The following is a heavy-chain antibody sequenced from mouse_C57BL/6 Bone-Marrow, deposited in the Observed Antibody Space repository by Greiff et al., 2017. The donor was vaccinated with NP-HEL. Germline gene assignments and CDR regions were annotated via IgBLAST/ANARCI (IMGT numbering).Heavy chain of an antibody. CDR2: IRNKANGYTT. V-gene: IGHV7-3*01. Sequence: EVMLVESGGGLVQPGGSLSLSCAASGFTFTDYYMSWVRQPPGKALEWLGFIRNKANGYTTEYSASVKGRFTISRDNSQSILYLQMNALRAEDSATYYCARYGGNWFAYWGQGTLVTVSA. J-gene: IGHJ3*01. CDR1: GFTFTDYY. CDR3: ARYGGNWFAY.